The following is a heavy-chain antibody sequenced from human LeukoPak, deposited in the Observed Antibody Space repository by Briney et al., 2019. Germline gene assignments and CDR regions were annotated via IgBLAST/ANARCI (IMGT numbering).Heavy chain of an antibody. CDR3: AKANGFSESPLLFDY. D-gene: IGHD2-8*01. V-gene: IGHV3-23*01. J-gene: IGHJ4*02. CDR2: ISGSGGST. CDR1: GFTFSSYA. Sequence: PGGSLRLSCAASGFTFSSYAMSWVRQAPGKGLEWVSAISGSGGSTYYADSVKGRFTISRDNSKNTLYLQMNSLRAEDTAVYYCAKANGFSESPLLFDYWGQGTLVTVFS.